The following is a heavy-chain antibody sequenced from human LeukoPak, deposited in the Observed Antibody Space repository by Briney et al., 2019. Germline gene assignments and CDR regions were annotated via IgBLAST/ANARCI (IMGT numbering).Heavy chain of an antibody. CDR1: GGSFSGYY. Sequence: SETLSLTCAVYGGSFSGYYWSWIRQPPGKGLEWIGYIYYSGSTNYNPSLKSRATISVDTSKNQFSLKLSSVTAADTAVYYCASTYYGSGPFDPWGQGTLVTVSS. J-gene: IGHJ5*02. V-gene: IGHV4-59*01. CDR3: ASTYYGSGPFDP. CDR2: IYYSGST. D-gene: IGHD3-10*01.